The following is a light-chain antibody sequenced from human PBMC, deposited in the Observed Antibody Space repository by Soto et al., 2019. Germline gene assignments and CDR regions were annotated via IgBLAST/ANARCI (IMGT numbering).Light chain of an antibody. J-gene: IGKJ2*01. CDR3: QQYYRYLT. CDR2: KAS. V-gene: IGKV1-5*03. Sequence: DIPMTQSPSTLSASVGDRVTITCRASQSIDTALAWYQQKPGKAPNLLIYKASNLEDGVPSRFSGSGSGTEFTLTISSLQPDDFATYYCQQYYRYLTFGQGTKLEIK. CDR1: QSIDTA.